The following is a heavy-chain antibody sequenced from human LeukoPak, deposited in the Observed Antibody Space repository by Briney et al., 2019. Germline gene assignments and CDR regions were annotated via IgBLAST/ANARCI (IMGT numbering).Heavy chain of an antibody. CDR3: AREGRLTVTNYYYMDV. CDR2: IKQDGSEK. D-gene: IGHD1-14*01. V-gene: IGHV3-7*01. J-gene: IGHJ6*03. CDR1: GFTFSSYW. Sequence: GGSLRLSCAASGFTFSSYWMSWFRQAPGKGLEWVANIKQDGSEKYYVDSVKGRFTISRDNAKNSLYLQMNSLRAEDTAVYYCAREGRLTVTNYYYMDVWGKGTTVTVSS.